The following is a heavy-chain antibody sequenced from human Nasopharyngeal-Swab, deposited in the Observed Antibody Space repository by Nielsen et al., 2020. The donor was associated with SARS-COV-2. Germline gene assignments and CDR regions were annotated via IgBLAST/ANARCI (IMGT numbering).Heavy chain of an antibody. D-gene: IGHD1-26*01. Sequence: GESLKISCAASGFTFSSYAMSWVRQAPGKGLEWVSAISGSGGSTYYADSVKGRFTISRDNSKNTLYLQMNSLRVEDTAVYYCAKEDGIVGATRDFGAYWGQGTLVTVSS. CDR2: ISGSGGST. CDR1: GFTFSSYA. CDR3: AKEDGIVGATRDFGAY. V-gene: IGHV3-23*01. J-gene: IGHJ4*02.